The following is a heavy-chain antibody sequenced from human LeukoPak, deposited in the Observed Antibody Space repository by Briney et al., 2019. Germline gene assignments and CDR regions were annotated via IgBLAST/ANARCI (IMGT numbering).Heavy chain of an antibody. CDR2: ISHDGYNK. J-gene: IGHJ5*02. CDR1: GFTFSTYA. Sequence: QSGGSLRLSCAASGFTFSTYAIHWVRQAPGKGLEWVAVISHDGYNKNYAASVRGRFTISRDNSKNTLYLQMSSLRVEDTAVYYCARDRALEWLLNWFDPWGQGTLVTVSS. CDR3: ARDRALEWLLNWFDP. D-gene: IGHD3-3*01. V-gene: IGHV3-30-3*01.